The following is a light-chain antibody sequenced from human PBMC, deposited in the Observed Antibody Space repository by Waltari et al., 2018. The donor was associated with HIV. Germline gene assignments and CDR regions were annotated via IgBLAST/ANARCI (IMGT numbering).Light chain of an antibody. CDR1: QSVSSSY. CDR2: GAS. V-gene: IGKV3-20*01. J-gene: IGKJ2*01. CDR3: QQYSRSAYT. Sequence: EIVLTQSPDTLSLSPGDRATLSCRASQSVSSSYLAWYQQKPGQPPRLLIYGASTRAIGIPDRFSISGSGTDFTLTISRLEPEDFAVYYCQQYSRSAYTFGQGTKLEIK.